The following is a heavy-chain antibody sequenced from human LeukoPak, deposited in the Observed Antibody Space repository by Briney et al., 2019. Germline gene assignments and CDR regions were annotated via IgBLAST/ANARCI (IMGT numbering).Heavy chain of an antibody. CDR1: GGSISSYY. Sequence: SETLSLTCTISGGSISSYYWSWIRQPPGKGLEWMGCIYYSGSTNYNPSLNTRDTISVDTSKNQCSLKLSSVATADTAVYHCARPQLVPPYYYNGMDLWGQGTTVTVSS. CDR3: ARPQLVPPYYYNGMDL. J-gene: IGHJ6*02. CDR2: IYYSGST. D-gene: IGHD6-13*01. V-gene: IGHV4-59*01.